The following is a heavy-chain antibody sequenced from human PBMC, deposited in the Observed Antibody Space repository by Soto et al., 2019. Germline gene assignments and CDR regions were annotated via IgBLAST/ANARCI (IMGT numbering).Heavy chain of an antibody. V-gene: IGHV5-10-1*01. CDR2: IDPSDSYT. CDR3: VTSIAAAGNYYYVMDG. CDR1: GFRFTVHR. D-gene: IGHD6-13*01. Sequence: QYRKIYQKGFGFRFTVHRISWVDQAPRKGLEWMGRIDPSDSYTNYSPSFQGHVTISADKSISTAYLQWSSLKASDTAMYFVVTSIAAAGNYYYVMDGWGHGTTVTV. J-gene: IGHJ6*02.